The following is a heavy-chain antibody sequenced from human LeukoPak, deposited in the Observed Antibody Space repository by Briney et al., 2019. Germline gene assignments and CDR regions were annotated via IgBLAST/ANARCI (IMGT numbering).Heavy chain of an antibody. V-gene: IGHV4-34*01. J-gene: IGHJ6*02. D-gene: IGHD3-3*01. Sequence: KPSETLSLTCAVYGGSFSGYYWSWIRQPPGKGLEWIGEINHSGSTNYNPSLKSRVTISVDTSKNQFSLKLSSVTAADTAVYYCARGGTPRGFTIFGVVIEAPLPYYYYYGMDVWGQGTTVTVSS. CDR2: INHSGST. CDR3: ARGGTPRGFTIFGVVIEAPLPYYYYYGMDV. CDR1: GGSFSGYY.